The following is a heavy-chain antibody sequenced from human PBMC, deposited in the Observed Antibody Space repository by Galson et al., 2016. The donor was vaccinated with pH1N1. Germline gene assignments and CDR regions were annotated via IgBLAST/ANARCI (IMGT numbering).Heavy chain of an antibody. CDR2: IDPSAGTT. Sequence: KVSCKASGYSVTRYYMHWVRQAPGQGLEWMGIIDPSAGTTTYLQKFQGRISLTRDTSTDSVHMELSTLRPDDSAIYFCARRYYFDYWGQGTLVTVSS. J-gene: IGHJ4*02. CDR3: ARRYYFDY. V-gene: IGHV1-46*01. CDR1: GYSVTRYY.